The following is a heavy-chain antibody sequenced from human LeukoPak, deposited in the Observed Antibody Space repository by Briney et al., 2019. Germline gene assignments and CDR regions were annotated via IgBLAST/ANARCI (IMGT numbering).Heavy chain of an antibody. CDR2: ISAYNGNT. D-gene: IGHD3-22*01. CDR1: GGTFSSYA. CDR3: ARTDDSSGYYPIYYFDY. V-gene: IGHV1-18*01. J-gene: IGHJ4*02. Sequence: ASVKVSCKASGGTFSSYAISWVRQAPGQGLEWMGWISAYNGNTNYAQKLQGRVTMTTDTSTSTAYMELRSLRSDDTAVYYCARTDDSSGYYPIYYFDYWGQGTLVTVSS.